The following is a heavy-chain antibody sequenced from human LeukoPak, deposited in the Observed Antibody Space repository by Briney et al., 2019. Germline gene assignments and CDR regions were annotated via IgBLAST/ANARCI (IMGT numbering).Heavy chain of an antibody. D-gene: IGHD3-9*01. J-gene: IGHJ5*02. Sequence: PSETLSLTCTVSGVSISSHYRSWIRQPAGNRLEWNGRVYSSGSTKYNPSLQSRVTISVDKSTNQLSLRLNSVTAADTAVYYCARDPISYDPLTGYELWGWFDPWGQGTLVTVSS. CDR2: VYSSGST. CDR1: GVSISSHY. V-gene: IGHV4-4*07. CDR3: ARDPISYDPLTGYELWGWFDP.